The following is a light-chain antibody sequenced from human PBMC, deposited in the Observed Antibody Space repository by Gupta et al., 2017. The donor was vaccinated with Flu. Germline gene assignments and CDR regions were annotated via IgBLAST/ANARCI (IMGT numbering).Light chain of an antibody. V-gene: IGKV3-20*01. CDR1: DSVPSKY. J-gene: IGKJ4*01. Sequence: SPGTLSLSPGEGATRSCRASDSVPSKYFAWYQQKPGQAPRLLIYGASSRVTGVLDRFDASGSGTDFTLTISSLETEDFEVYYCQQYGRLPFGAGTKVEIK. CDR3: QQYGRLP. CDR2: GAS.